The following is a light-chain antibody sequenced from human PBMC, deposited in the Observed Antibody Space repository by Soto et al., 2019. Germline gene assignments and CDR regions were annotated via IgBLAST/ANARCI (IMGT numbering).Light chain of an antibody. CDR1: QSVSSN. Sequence: EIVMTQSPATLSVSPGERATLSCRASQSVSSNLAWYQQKPGQAPRLLIYGASTRATGFPARFSGSGSGTVSPLTTSSLQSEVSEVYYGQNKKNGPGTFGKGNKV. J-gene: IGKJ1*01. CDR2: GAS. CDR3: QNKKNGPGT. V-gene: IGKV3-15*01.